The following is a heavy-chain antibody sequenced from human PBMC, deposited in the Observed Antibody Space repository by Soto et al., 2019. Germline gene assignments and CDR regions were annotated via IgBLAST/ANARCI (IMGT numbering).Heavy chain of an antibody. Sequence: QVQLVESGGGVVQPGRSLRLSCAASGLTFSNYAMSWVRQAPGKGLEWVAATSYDGSNKYHADSVKGRFTISRDNSKNTLDLQMNSLRAEDTAVYYCAGVYYGGNSVNNYWGQGTLVTVSS. D-gene: IGHD2-8*01. CDR2: TSYDGSNK. V-gene: IGHV3-30-3*01. J-gene: IGHJ4*02. CDR3: AGVYYGGNSVNNY. CDR1: GLTFSNYA.